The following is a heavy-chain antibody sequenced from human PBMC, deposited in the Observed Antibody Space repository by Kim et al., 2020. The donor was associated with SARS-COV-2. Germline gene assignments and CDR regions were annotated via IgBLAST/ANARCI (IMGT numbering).Heavy chain of an antibody. CDR1: GFTFSNYA. CDR3: AKVVPQPSRWGFFDY. J-gene: IGHJ4*02. CDR2: ISGSGGST. Sequence: GGSLRLSCAASGFTFSNYAMSWVRQAPGKGLEWVSTISGSGGSTYYADSVKGRFTISRDNSKNTLYLQMNSLRAADTAVYYCAKVVPQPSRWGFFDYWGQGTLVTVSS. D-gene: IGHD6-6*01. V-gene: IGHV3-23*01.